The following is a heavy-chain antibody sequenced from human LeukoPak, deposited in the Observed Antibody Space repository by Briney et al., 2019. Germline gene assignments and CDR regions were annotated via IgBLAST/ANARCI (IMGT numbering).Heavy chain of an antibody. CDR2: INHSGST. D-gene: IGHD3-16*01. CDR3: ARVWGRDVDY. J-gene: IGHJ4*02. Sequence: SETLSLTCAVYGGSFSGYYWSWIRQPPGKGLEWIGEINHSGSTNHNPSLKSRVTISVDTSKNQFSLKLSSVTAADTAVYYCARVWGRDVDYWGQGTLVTVSS. V-gene: IGHV4-34*01. CDR1: GGSFSGYY.